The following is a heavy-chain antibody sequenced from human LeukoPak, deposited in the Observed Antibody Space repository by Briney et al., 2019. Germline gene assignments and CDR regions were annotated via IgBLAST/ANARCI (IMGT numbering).Heavy chain of an antibody. V-gene: IGHV4-59*08. CDR3: ARQSGNYFIDYFDY. CDR1: GSSIGDDY. J-gene: IGHJ4*02. D-gene: IGHD3-22*01. Sequence: PSETLSLTCTVSGSSIGDDYWSWIRRPPGKAPEWVGYVRSSGNTNYNPSLKSRVTITVDTSKNQFSLRLTSVTAADTAVYFCARQSGNYFIDYFDYWGQGTLVTVSS. CDR2: VRSSGNT.